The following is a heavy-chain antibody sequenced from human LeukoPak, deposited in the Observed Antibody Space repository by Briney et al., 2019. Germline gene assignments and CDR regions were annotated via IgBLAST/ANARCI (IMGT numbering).Heavy chain of an antibody. CDR2: INHSGST. CDR3: ARAKVAGTDYYYYYYMDV. CDR1: GASFSGYY. J-gene: IGHJ6*03. Sequence: PSETLSLTCAVYGASFSGYYWSWIRQPPGKGLEWIGEINHSGSTNYNLSLKSRVTISVDTSKNQFSLKLSSVTAADTAVYYCARAKVAGTDYYYYYYMDVWGKGTTVTVSS. D-gene: IGHD6-19*01. V-gene: IGHV4-34*01.